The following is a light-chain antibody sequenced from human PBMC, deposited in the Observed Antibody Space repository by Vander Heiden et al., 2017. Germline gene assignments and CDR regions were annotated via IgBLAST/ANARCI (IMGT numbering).Light chain of an antibody. V-gene: IGLV10-54*01. CDR2: REN. CDR3: SAWDSSLSAWV. Sequence: AGLPQPPSMSTRVRQAATPTGTGNSNNVSNQDAAWLQQHPGQPPTPLTQRENHRPSGISERLSASRSGNTASLTITGLQPEDEADYYCSAWDSSLSAWVFGGGTKLTVL. J-gene: IGLJ3*02. CDR1: SNNVSNQD.